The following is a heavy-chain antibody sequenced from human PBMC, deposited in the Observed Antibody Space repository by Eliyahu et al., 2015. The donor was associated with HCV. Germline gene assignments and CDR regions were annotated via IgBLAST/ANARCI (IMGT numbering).Heavy chain of an antibody. D-gene: IGHD7-27*01. CDR2: ISFDGHTKIISPDGNSQ. CDR1: GFTFSXYA. J-gene: IGHJ4*02. V-gene: IGHV3-30*18. Sequence: VQLVESGGGVVQPGRSLRLSCAASGFTFSXYAXXWVRQAPGKGLGGVAVISFDGHTKIISPDGNSQYYADSVKGRFTISRDNSKNTLYLQMSSLRAEDTAVYYCAKPNWGSWGYFDDWGQGTLVTVSS. CDR3: AKPNWGSWGYFDD.